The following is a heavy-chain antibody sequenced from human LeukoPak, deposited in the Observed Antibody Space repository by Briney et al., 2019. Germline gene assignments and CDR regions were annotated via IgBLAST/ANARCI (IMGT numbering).Heavy chain of an antibody. CDR3: ARLRGWVRYFDWLLSKASGYFDY. CDR2: INHSGST. V-gene: IGHV4-34*01. D-gene: IGHD3-9*01. Sequence: PSETLSLTCAVYGGSFSGYYWSSIRQPPGKGLGWIGEINHSGSTNYNPSLKSRVTISVDTSKNQFSLKLSSVTAADTAVYYCARLRGWVRYFDWLLSKASGYFDYWGQGTLVTVSS. J-gene: IGHJ4*02. CDR1: GGSFSGYY.